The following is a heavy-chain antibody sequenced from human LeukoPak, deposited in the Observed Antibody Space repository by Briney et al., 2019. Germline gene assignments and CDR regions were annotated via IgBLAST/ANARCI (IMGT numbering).Heavy chain of an antibody. CDR1: GGSISSGDYY. D-gene: IGHD6-13*01. J-gene: IGHJ5*02. CDR2: IYYSGST. Sequence: SETLSLTCTVSGGSISSGDYYWGWIRQPPGKGLEWIGSIYYSGSTYNNPSLKSRVTISVDTSKNQFSLKLSSVTAADTAVYYCARHDGPRVYSEFDPWGQGTLVTVSS. V-gene: IGHV4-39*01. CDR3: ARHDGPRVYSEFDP.